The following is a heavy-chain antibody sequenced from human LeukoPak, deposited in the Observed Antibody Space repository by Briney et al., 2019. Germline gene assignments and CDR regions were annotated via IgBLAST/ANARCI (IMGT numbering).Heavy chain of an antibody. D-gene: IGHD3-16*01. CDR2: ITRNGGNT. CDR3: AGGGGGSYYYYYMDV. J-gene: IGHJ6*03. V-gene: IGHV3-64*01. Sequence: GGSLRLSCAASGFTFSSYAMHWVRQAPGKGLEYVSAITRNGGNTYYANSVKGRFTISRDNSKNTLYLQMGSLRAEDMAVYYCAGGGGGSYYYYYMDVWGKGTTVTVS. CDR1: GFTFSSYA.